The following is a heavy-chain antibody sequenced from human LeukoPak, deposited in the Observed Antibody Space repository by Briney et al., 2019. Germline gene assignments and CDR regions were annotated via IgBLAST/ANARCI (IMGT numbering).Heavy chain of an antibody. Sequence: GGSLRLSCAASGFTFSTYSMSWVRQAPGKGLEWVSYISSSSSTIYYADSVKGRFTVSRDNAKNSLYLQMNSLRAEDTAVYYCAKDMDHDYDDYGFDYWGQGTPVTVSS. D-gene: IGHD4-17*01. CDR1: GFTFSTYS. V-gene: IGHV3-48*01. CDR3: AKDMDHDYDDYGFDY. J-gene: IGHJ4*02. CDR2: ISSSSSTI.